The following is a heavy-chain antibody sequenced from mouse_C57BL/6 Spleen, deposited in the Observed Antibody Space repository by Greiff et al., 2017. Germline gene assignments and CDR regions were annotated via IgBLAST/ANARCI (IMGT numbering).Heavy chain of an antibody. CDR2: IYPGDGDT. CDR3: ARERAGTNYYAMDY. V-gene: IGHV1-80*01. Sequence: QVQLQQSGAELVKPGASVKISCKASGYAFSSYWMNWVKQRPGKGLEWIGQIYPGDGDTNYNGKFKGKATLTADKSSSTAYMQLSSLTSEDSAVYCCARERAGTNYYAMDYWGQGTSVTVSS. D-gene: IGHD4-1*01. J-gene: IGHJ4*01. CDR1: GYAFSSYW.